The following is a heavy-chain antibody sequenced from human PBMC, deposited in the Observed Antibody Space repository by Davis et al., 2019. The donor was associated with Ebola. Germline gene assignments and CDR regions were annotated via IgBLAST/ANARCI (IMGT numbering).Heavy chain of an antibody. CDR1: GFIFSDYW. Sequence: GESLKISCAASGFIFSDYWMHWVRQAPGKGPVWVSRIVSDGTTTIYADSVKGRFTISRDNAKNMLYLQMNSLRDEDTAVYYCARDRGYTYGPDAIDIWGQGTMVTVSS. V-gene: IGHV3-74*01. CDR3: ARDRGYTYGPDAIDI. D-gene: IGHD5-18*01. J-gene: IGHJ3*02. CDR2: IVSDGTTT.